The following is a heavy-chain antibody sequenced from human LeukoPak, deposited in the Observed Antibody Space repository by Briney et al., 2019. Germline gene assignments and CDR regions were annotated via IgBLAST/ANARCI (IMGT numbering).Heavy chain of an antibody. J-gene: IGHJ4*02. CDR3: ARTYYDILTGYNPYFDY. V-gene: IGHV3-21*01. CDR1: GFTFNTYT. D-gene: IGHD3-9*01. Sequence: GGSLRLSCAASGFTFNTYTMNWVRQAPGKGLEWVSSITASSTAIYSADSVKGRFTISRDNAKNFLYLQMNSLRAEDTAVYYCARTYYDILTGYNPYFDYWGQGTLVTVSS. CDR2: ITASSTAI.